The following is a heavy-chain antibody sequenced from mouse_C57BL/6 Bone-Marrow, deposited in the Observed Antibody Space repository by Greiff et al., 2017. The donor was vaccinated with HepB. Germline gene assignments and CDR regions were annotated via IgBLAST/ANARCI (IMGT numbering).Heavy chain of an antibody. Sequence: VQLQQSGAELMKPGASVKLSCKATGYTFPGYWIEWVKQRPGHGLEWIGELLPGSGSTNYNEKFKGKATFTADTSSNTADMQLSSLTTEDSAIYYCASPDGSRRGYWYFDVWGTGTTVTVSS. CDR1: GYTFPGYW. J-gene: IGHJ1*03. D-gene: IGHD1-1*01. CDR3: ASPDGSRRGYWYFDV. CDR2: LLPGSGST. V-gene: IGHV1-9*01.